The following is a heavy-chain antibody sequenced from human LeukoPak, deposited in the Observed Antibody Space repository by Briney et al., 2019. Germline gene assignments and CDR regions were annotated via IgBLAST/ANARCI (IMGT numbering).Heavy chain of an antibody. CDR1: GYTFTSYG. CDR3: ARDFYSHDYGETNDAFDI. Sequence: ASVKVSCTASGYTFTSYGISWVRQAPGQGLEWMGWISAYNGNTNYAQKLQGRVTMTTDTSTSTAYMELRSLRSDDTAVYYCARDFYSHDYGETNDAFDIWGQGTMVTVSS. J-gene: IGHJ3*02. CDR2: ISAYNGNT. V-gene: IGHV1-18*01. D-gene: IGHD4-17*01.